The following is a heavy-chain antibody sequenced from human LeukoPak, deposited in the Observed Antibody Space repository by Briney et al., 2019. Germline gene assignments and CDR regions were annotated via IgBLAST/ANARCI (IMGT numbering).Heavy chain of an antibody. Sequence: SVKVSCKASVDTFTSYTISWVRHAPGQGPEWMGGIIPIFGTANYAQKFQGRVPLTADTSTSTAYMELSSLRSADTPVYYCGEDGGLLCSGGNWYGGVDNYYYMDVWGKGATVTVSS. D-gene: IGHD2-15*01. CDR2: IIPIFGTA. CDR3: GEDGGLLCSGGNWYGGVDNYYYMDV. CDR1: VDTFTSYT. J-gene: IGHJ6*03. V-gene: IGHV1-69*06.